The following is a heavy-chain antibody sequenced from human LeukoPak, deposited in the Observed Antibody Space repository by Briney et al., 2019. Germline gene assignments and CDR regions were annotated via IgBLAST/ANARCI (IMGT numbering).Heavy chain of an antibody. D-gene: IGHD6-13*01. J-gene: IGHJ4*02. Sequence: PGGSLRLSCAASGFTFSSYEMNWVRQAPGKGLEWVSYISSSGSTIYYADSVKGRFTISRDNAKNSLYLQMNSLRAEDTAVYYCARATGYSSSWPRYFDYWGQGTLVTVSS. V-gene: IGHV3-48*03. CDR2: ISSSGSTI. CDR3: ARATGYSSSWPRYFDY. CDR1: GFTFSSYE.